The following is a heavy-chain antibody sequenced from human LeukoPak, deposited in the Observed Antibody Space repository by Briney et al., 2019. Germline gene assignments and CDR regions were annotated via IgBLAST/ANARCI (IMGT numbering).Heavy chain of an antibody. CDR2: IKQDGSEK. J-gene: IGHJ4*02. CDR3: ARVLSAAADDFDY. Sequence: GGSLRLSCAASGFTFSSYSMNWVRQAPGKGLEWVANIKQDGSEKYYVDSVKGRFTISRDNAKNSLYLQMNSLRAEDTAVYYCARVLSAAADDFDYWGQGTLVTVSS. D-gene: IGHD6-25*01. CDR1: GFTFSSYS. V-gene: IGHV3-7*01.